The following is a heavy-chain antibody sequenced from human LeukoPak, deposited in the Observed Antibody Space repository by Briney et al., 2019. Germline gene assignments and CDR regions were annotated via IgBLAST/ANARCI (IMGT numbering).Heavy chain of an antibody. Sequence: SETLSLTCAVYGESFSGYYWSWIRQPPGKGLEWIGEVNHSGSTNYNPSLKSRVTISVDTSKNQFSLKLSSVTAADTAVYYCARGRSSYYYGMDVWGQGTTVTVSS. V-gene: IGHV4-34*01. CDR3: ARGRSSYYYGMDV. CDR2: VNHSGST. D-gene: IGHD6-6*01. J-gene: IGHJ6*02. CDR1: GESFSGYY.